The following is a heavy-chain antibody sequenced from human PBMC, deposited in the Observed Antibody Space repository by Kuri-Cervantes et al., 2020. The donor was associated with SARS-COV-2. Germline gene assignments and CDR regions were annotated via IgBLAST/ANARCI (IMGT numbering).Heavy chain of an antibody. D-gene: IGHD1-26*01. V-gene: IGHV1-24*01. CDR1: GYTLTELS. CDR2: FDPEDGET. Sequence: ASVKVSCKVSGYTLTELSMHWVRQAPGKGLEWMGGFDPEDGETIYAQKFQGRVTMTEDTSTDTAYMELSSPRSEDTAVYYCATGSIVGATNWFDPWGQGTLVTVSS. J-gene: IGHJ5*02. CDR3: ATGSIVGATNWFDP.